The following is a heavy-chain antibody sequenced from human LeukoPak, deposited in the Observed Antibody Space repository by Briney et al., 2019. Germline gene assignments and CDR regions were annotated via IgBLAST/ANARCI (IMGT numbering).Heavy chain of an antibody. J-gene: IGHJ6*03. D-gene: IGHD6-19*01. Sequence: ASVKVSCKASGYTFNGHYMHWVRQAPGQGLEWMGWIHPNSGGTNYAQKFQGRVTMTRDTSISTAYLDLSRLRSDDTAVYYCARRAVDNSYYYYMDVWGKGTTVTVSS. V-gene: IGHV1-2*02. CDR2: IHPNSGGT. CDR3: ARRAVDNSYYYYMDV. CDR1: GYTFNGHY.